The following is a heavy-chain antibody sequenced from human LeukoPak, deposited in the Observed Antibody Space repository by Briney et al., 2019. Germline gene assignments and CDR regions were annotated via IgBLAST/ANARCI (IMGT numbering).Heavy chain of an antibody. Sequence: GGSLRLSCAASGFTFSSYWMSWVRQAPGKGLEWVANIKQDGSEKYYVDSVKGRFTISRDNAKNSLYMQMNSLRAEDTAVYYCARASLDYDFWSGRVETRDDAFDIWGQGTMVTVSS. CDR2: IKQDGSEK. V-gene: IGHV3-7*01. J-gene: IGHJ3*02. CDR1: GFTFSSYW. D-gene: IGHD3-3*01. CDR3: ARASLDYDFWSGRVETRDDAFDI.